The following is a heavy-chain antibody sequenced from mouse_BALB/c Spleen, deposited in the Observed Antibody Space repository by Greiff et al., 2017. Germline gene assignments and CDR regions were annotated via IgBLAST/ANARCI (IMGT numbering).Heavy chain of an antibody. Sequence: EVHLVESGGGLVQPKGSLKLSCAASGFTFNTYAMNWVRQAPGKGLEWVARIRSKSNNYATYYADSVKDRFTISRDDSQSMLYLQMNNLKTEDTAMYYCVRPLLRLEAMDYWGQGTSVTVSS. V-gene: IGHV10-1*02. CDR2: IRSKSNNYAT. CDR1: GFTFNTYA. D-gene: IGHD1-2*01. CDR3: VRPLLRLEAMDY. J-gene: IGHJ4*01.